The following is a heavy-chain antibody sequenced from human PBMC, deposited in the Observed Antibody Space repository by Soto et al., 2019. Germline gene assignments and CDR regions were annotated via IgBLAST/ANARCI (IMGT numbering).Heavy chain of an antibody. CDR3: ARDGLFSSSGYYPRY. Sequence: QVQLVQSGAEVKKPGSSVKVSCKASGDTFRTYYISWVRQAPGHGLEWMGGIIPILYKANHAEKFQGRVTITEDESTSTAYIELSSLRSEDTSVYYCARDGLFSSSGYYPRYWGQGTLVTVSS. CDR2: IIPILYKA. D-gene: IGHD3-22*01. CDR1: GDTFRTYY. V-gene: IGHV1-69*12. J-gene: IGHJ4*02.